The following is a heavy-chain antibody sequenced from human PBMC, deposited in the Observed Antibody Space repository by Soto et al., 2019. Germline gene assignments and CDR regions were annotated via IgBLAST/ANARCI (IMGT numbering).Heavy chain of an antibody. Sequence: EVQLVESGGGLVQPGGSLRLSCAASGFTFSNYWMNWVRQAPGKGLEWVAIIKQDGSEKYYLDSVKGRFTISRDNAKSSLYLQMNNLRAEDTAVYYCAKYWGAGGVSGDYGVVWGRGSLVTVFS. J-gene: IGHJ2*01. CDR3: AKYWGAGGVSGDYGVV. CDR2: IKQDGSEK. CDR1: GFTFSNYW. V-gene: IGHV3-7*01. D-gene: IGHD4-17*01.